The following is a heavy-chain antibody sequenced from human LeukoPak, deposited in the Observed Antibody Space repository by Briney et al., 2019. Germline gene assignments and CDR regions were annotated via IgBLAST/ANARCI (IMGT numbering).Heavy chain of an antibody. J-gene: IGHJ4*02. D-gene: IGHD6-13*01. CDR3: ARVFSSNWYQTSYFDY. CDR2: IYYSGST. V-gene: IGHV4-30-4*08. Sequence: PSQTLSLTCTVSGGPISSDEYYWGWVRQPPGKGLEWIGYIYYSGSTYYNPSLKSRVTISVDTSKNQFSLRLTSVRAADTAVYYCARVFSSNWYQTSYFDYWGQGTLVTVSS. CDR1: GGPISSDEYY.